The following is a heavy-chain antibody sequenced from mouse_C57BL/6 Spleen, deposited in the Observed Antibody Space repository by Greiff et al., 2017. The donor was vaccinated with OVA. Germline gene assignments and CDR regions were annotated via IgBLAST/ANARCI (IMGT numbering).Heavy chain of an antibody. CDR3: ARASYYGSSYLYYYAMDY. D-gene: IGHD1-1*01. CDR2: IYPGSGST. Sequence: QVQLQQPGAELVKPGASVKMSCKASGYTFTSYWITWVKQRPGQGLAWIGDIYPGSGSTNYNEKFKSKVTLTVDTSSSTAYMQLSSLTSEDSAVYYCARASYYGSSYLYYYAMDYWGKGTSVTVSS. V-gene: IGHV1-55*01. J-gene: IGHJ4*01. CDR1: GYTFTSYW.